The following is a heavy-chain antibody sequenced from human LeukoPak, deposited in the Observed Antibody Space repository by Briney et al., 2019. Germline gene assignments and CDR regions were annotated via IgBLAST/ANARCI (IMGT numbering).Heavy chain of an antibody. Sequence: PGGSLRLSCAASGFTFSSYSMNWVRQAPGKGLEWVSSISSSSYIYYADSVKGRFTISRDNAKNSLYLQMNSLRDEDTAVYYCAREPGYCSSTTCYMVYGMDVWGQGTTVTVSS. J-gene: IGHJ6*02. CDR3: AREPGYCSSTTCYMVYGMDV. CDR1: GFTFSSYS. D-gene: IGHD2-2*02. V-gene: IGHV3-21*01. CDR2: ISSSSYI.